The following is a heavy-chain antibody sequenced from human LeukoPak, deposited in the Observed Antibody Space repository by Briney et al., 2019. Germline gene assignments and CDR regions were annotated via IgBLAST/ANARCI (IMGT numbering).Heavy chain of an antibody. V-gene: IGHV3-9*01. D-gene: IGHD3-10*01. CDR2: ITWNSDDM. CDR3: ALSYSGSYPY. CDR1: GFSFEAYG. J-gene: IGHJ4*02. Sequence: PGRSLRLSCAASGFSFEAYGMYWVRQAPGKGLEWVSGITWNSDDMAYADSVKGRFTISRDNAKNSLYLQMNSLRAEDTAVYYCALSYSGSYPYWGQGTLVTVSS.